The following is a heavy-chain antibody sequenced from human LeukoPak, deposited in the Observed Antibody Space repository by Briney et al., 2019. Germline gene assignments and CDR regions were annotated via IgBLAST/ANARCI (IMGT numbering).Heavy chain of an antibody. J-gene: IGHJ4*02. CDR3: AKDQGYSSSWYDY. CDR1: GFTFSSYG. CDR2: ISYDGSNK. D-gene: IGHD6-13*01. V-gene: IGHV3-30*18. Sequence: GGSLRLSCAASGFTFSSYGMHWVRQAPGKGLEWVAVISYDGSNKYYADSVKGRLTISRDNSKNTLYLQMDSLRAEDTAVYYCAKDQGYSSSWYDYWGQGTLVTVSS.